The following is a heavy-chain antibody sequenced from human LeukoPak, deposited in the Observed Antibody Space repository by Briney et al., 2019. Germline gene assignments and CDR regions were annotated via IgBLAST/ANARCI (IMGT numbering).Heavy chain of an antibody. CDR1: GGSISTATYY. Sequence: PSETLSLTCTVSGGSISTATYYWGWIRQPPGKGLTWIGSIYYSGSTYYNPSLKGRVTISVDTSKNQFSLKLSSVTAADTAVYYCARIRRITMVRGSYKNWFDPWGQGTLVTVSS. J-gene: IGHJ5*02. V-gene: IGHV4-39*07. CDR2: IYYSGST. CDR3: ARIRRITMVRGSYKNWFDP. D-gene: IGHD3-10*01.